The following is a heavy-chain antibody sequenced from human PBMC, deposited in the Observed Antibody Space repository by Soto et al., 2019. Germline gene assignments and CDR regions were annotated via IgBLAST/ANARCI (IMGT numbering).Heavy chain of an antibody. Sequence: EVQLVESGGGLVQPGGSLRLSCAASGFTFSSYSMNWVRQAPGKGLEWVSYISSSSSTIYYAASVKGRFTISRDNAKNSLYLQMNRLRAEDTAVYYCARDPAVTTYSHYYYMDVWCKGTTVTVSS. CDR1: GFTFSSYS. D-gene: IGHD4-17*01. J-gene: IGHJ6*03. CDR2: ISSSSSTI. V-gene: IGHV3-48*01. CDR3: ARDPAVTTYSHYYYMDV.